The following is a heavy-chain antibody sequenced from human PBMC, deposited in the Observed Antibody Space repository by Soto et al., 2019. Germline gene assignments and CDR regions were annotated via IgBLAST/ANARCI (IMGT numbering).Heavy chain of an antibody. CDR3: AKVRLTDYLRYAPHL. V-gene: IGHV3-23*01. CDR1: GFTFNNYA. D-gene: IGHD2-8*01. J-gene: IGHJ3*01. CDR2: ISPNGDST. Sequence: EVQLLESGGGLVQPGGSLRLACAASGFTFNNYAMNWVRQAPGRGLEWVSIISPNGDSTYYADSVKGRFTISRDNSQNTVFLQMNSLRGEDTAIYFCAKVRLTDYLRYAPHLWGQGTLVTVSS.